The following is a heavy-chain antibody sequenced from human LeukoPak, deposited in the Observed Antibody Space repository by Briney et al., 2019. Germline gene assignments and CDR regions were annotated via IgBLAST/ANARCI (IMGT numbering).Heavy chain of an antibody. J-gene: IGHJ5*02. Sequence: GASVMVSCKASGYTFTSYDINWVRQATGQGLERMGWMNPNSGNTGYAQKFQGRVTITRNTSISTAYMELSSLRSEDTAVYYCARVPAAIVNHKGRAGFDPWGQGTLVTVSS. D-gene: IGHD2-2*02. CDR2: MNPNSGNT. CDR1: GYTFTSYD. CDR3: ARVPAAIVNHKGRAGFDP. V-gene: IGHV1-8*03.